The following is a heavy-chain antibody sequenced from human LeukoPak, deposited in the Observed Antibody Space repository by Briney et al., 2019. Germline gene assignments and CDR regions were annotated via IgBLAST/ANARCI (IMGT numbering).Heavy chain of an antibody. CDR1: GFTLSNYG. CDR3: ARGRDYCLDF. J-gene: IGHJ6*02. Sequence: GGSLRLSCVVSGFTLSNYGMDWVRQAPGKGLEWISFLDSTGSVTWYADSVKGRFTISRDKARNSLYLQMSGLGDGGTAVYYCARGRDYCLDFWGRGTAVTVS. CDR2: LDSTGSVT. V-gene: IGHV3-48*02.